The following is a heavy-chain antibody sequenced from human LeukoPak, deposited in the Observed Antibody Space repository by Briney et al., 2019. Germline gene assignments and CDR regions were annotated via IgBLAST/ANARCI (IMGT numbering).Heavy chain of an antibody. CDR2: IYHSGST. CDR3: ARGSPDYGSGSYLGDWFDP. J-gene: IGHJ5*02. Sequence: PSQTLSLTCAVSGGSISSGGYSWSWIRQPPGKGLEWIGYIYHSGSTYYNPSLKSPATISVDRSKNQFSLKLSSVTAADTAVYYCARGSPDYGSGSYLGDWFDPWGQGTLVTVSS. CDR1: GGSISSGGYS. V-gene: IGHV4-30-2*01. D-gene: IGHD3-10*01.